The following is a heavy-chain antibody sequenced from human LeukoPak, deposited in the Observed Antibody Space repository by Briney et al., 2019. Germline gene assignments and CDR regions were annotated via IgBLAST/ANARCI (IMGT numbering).Heavy chain of an antibody. V-gene: IGHV1-2*02. J-gene: IGHJ6*02. Sequence: GASVKVSCKASGYTFTGYYMHWVRQVPGQGLEWMGWINPNSGGTNYAQKFQGRVTMTRNTSISTAYMELSSLRSEDTAVYYCASRYCSSPSCSHFYYYGMDVWGQGTTVTVSS. CDR3: ASRYCSSPSCSHFYYYGMDV. CDR2: INPNSGGT. D-gene: IGHD2-2*01. CDR1: GYTFTGYY.